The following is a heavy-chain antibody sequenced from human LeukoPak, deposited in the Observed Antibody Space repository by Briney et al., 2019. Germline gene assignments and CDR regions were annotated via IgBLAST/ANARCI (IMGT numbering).Heavy chain of an antibody. J-gene: IGHJ4*02. CDR1: GFTFSSYS. CDR3: ARNSEVDTALVVDY. V-gene: IGHV3-48*01. D-gene: IGHD5-18*01. CDR2: ISSSSSTI. Sequence: LPGGSLRLSCAASGFTFSSYSMNWVRQAPGKGLEWVSYISSSSSTIYYADSVRGRFTISRDNAKNSLYLQMNSLRAEDTAVYYCARNSEVDTALVVDYWGQGTLVTVSS.